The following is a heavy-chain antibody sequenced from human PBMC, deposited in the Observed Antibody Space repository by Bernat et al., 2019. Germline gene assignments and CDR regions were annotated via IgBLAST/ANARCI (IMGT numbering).Heavy chain of an antibody. J-gene: IGHJ5*02. CDR1: GGSISSYY. D-gene: IGHD3-10*01. CDR2: IYYSGST. Sequence: QVQLQESGPGLVKPSETLSLTCTVSGGSISSYYWSWIRQPPGKGLEWIGYIYYSGSTNYNPSLKSRVTISVDTSKNQFSLKLSSVTAADTAVYYCARDVMVQGLGSWFDPWGQGTLVTVSS. CDR3: ARDVMVQGLGSWFDP. V-gene: IGHV4-59*01.